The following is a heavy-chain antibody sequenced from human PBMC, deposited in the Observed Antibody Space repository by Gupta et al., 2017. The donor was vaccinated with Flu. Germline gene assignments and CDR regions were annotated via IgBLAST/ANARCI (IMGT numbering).Heavy chain of an antibody. D-gene: IGHD6-19*01. J-gene: IGHJ3*02. CDR2: ISWNSINI. V-gene: IGHV3-9*01. CDR3: VRGVFXNIPVAGANAFDI. CDR1: GFSFDNYA. Sequence: EVQLVESGGGLVQPGRSLRLSCTASGFSFDNYAMHWVRQAPGKGLEWVSSISWNSINIGYADSVKGRFTISRDNAKNSLYLHVNSLRDEDSALXYXVRGVFXNIPVAGANAFDIWGQGAMVIVSS.